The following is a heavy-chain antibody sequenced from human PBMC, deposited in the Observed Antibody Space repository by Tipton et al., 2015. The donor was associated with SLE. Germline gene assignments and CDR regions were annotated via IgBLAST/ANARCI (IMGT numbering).Heavy chain of an antibody. CDR2: IYYSGTT. CDR1: GGSISSGGYF. Sequence: TLSLTCTVSGGSISSGGYFWSWIRQHPGEGLEWLGYIYYSGTTYYNPSLKSRLTISVDMSNNHFSLKMTSVTVADTAMYYCARVSRKYCSGGTCYSSAFDIWGQGTMITVSS. J-gene: IGHJ3*02. D-gene: IGHD2-15*01. CDR3: ARVSRKYCSGGTCYSSAFDI. V-gene: IGHV4-31*03.